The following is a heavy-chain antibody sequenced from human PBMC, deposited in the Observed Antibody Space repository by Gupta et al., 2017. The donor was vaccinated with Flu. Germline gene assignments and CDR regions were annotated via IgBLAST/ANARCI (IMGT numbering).Heavy chain of an antibody. Sequence: EVQLLESGGGVIKTGGSLTLYCASSVFTFSSSAMRVLRQAPGKGLEWVSAISGSGGNTYYADSVKGRFTISRDNSKNTLYLQMNSLRAEDTAVYYCAKDRITGTPYYFDYWGQGTLVTVSS. CDR1: VFTFSSSA. D-gene: IGHD1-20*01. V-gene: IGHV3-23*01. CDR3: AKDRITGTPYYFDY. CDR2: ISGSGGNT. J-gene: IGHJ4*02.